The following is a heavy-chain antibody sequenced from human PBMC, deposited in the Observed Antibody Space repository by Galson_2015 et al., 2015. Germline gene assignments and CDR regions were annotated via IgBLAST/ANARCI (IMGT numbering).Heavy chain of an antibody. CDR2: ISYDGSNK. CDR1: GFTFSSYA. J-gene: IGHJ5*02. V-gene: IGHV3-30-3*01. CDR3: ARDGWLRLVSSNTPSGVAFDP. Sequence: SLRLSCAASGFTFSSYAMHWVRQAPGKGLEWVAVISYDGSNKYYADSVKGRFTISRDNSKNTLYLQMNSLRAEDTAVYYCARDGWLRLVSSNTPSGVAFDPWGQGTLLTVSS. D-gene: IGHD5-12*01.